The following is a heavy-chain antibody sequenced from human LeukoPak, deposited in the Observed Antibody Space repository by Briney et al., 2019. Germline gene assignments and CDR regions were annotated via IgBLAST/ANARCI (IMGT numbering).Heavy chain of an antibody. CDR2: ISGSSGTI. V-gene: IGHV3-48*01. D-gene: IGHD3-16*01. J-gene: IGHJ6*03. CDR1: CG. Sequence: CGMNWVRQAPGKGLEWVSYISGSSGTIYYADSVKGRFTISRDNAKNSLYLQMNSLRAEDTAVYYCARRSEFGVLYYMDSWGNGTTVTVSS. CDR3: ARRSEFGVLYYMDS.